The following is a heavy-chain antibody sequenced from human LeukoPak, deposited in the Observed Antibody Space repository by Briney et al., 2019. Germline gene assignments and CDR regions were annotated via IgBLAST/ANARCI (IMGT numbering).Heavy chain of an antibody. CDR2: ISYQGSNK. V-gene: IGHV3-30*04. CDR1: GFTFSSYA. Sequence: PGRSLRLSCAASGFTFSSYAMHWVRQAPGKGLEWVAAISYQGSNKYYADSVKGRFTVSRDDSKNALYLQMNSLRAEDTAVYYCAREHDAFDIWGQGTMVTVSS. J-gene: IGHJ3*02. CDR3: AREHDAFDI.